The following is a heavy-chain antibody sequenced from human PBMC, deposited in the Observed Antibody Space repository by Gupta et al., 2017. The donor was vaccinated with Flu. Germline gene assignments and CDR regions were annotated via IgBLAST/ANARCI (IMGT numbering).Heavy chain of an antibody. Sequence: EVQLLESGGGLVQPGGSLRLSCAASGFTFSSYAITWVRQAPGKGLDWVSGIGTNNGATYYADSVKGRFTISRDNSKKTVYLQMNSLRAEDTAIYYCAKEQTSGWLGDDAFDIWGQGTVVTVSS. V-gene: IGHV3-23*01. CDR2: IGTNNGAT. J-gene: IGHJ3*02. D-gene: IGHD6-19*01. CDR1: GFTFSSYA. CDR3: AKEQTSGWLGDDAFDI.